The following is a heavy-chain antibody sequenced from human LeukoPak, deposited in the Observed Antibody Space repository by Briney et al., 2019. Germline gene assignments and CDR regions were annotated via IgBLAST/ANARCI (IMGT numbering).Heavy chain of an antibody. Sequence: PGGSLRLSCAASGFTFISYALTWVRQAPGKGLEWVSAISGSGGSTYYTDSVKGRFTISRDNSKNTLYLQMNSLRAEDTAVYYCAKVGGTTITDYYWGQGTLVTVSS. CDR2: ISGSGGST. CDR3: AKVGGTTITDYY. V-gene: IGHV3-23*01. J-gene: IGHJ4*02. CDR1: GFTFISYA. D-gene: IGHD3-9*01.